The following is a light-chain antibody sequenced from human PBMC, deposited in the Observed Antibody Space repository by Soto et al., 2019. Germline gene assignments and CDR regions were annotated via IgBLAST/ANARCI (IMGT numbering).Light chain of an antibody. V-gene: IGKV3-11*01. CDR2: DAS. Sequence: EIGLTQSPATLSLSPGERATLSCRASQSVSSYFAWYQQKPGQAPRLLIYDASNRATGIPARFSGSGSGTDFTITISSLEPEDFAVYYCQQRSNWPPMYTFGQGTKLEIK. CDR3: QQRSNWPPMYT. J-gene: IGKJ2*01. CDR1: QSVSSY.